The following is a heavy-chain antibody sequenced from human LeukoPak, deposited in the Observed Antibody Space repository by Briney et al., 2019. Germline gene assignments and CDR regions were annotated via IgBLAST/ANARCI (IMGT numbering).Heavy chain of an antibody. CDR1: GGTFSTYA. D-gene: IGHD2-15*01. J-gene: IGHJ4*02. V-gene: IGHV1-69*13. Sequence: ASVKVSSKASGGTFSTYAISWVRQAPGQGLEWMGGIIPIFGTANYAQKFQGRVTITADESTSTAYMELSSLRSEDTAVYYCATKGYCSGGSCYTHFDYWGQGTLVTVSS. CDR3: ATKGYCSGGSCYTHFDY. CDR2: IIPIFGTA.